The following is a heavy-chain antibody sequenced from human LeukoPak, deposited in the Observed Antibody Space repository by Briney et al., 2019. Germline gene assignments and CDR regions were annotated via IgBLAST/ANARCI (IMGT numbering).Heavy chain of an antibody. V-gene: IGHV3-21*01. Sequence: GESLTLSCVASGCTFSGYTMNWIRQTPGKGLEWVSSISSSSNNIYYTDSVKGRFAISRDNAKNSLYLQMDSLRDEDTGVYYCARYRYNNGYYYDYWGQGTLVTVSS. CDR3: ARYRYNNGYYYDY. D-gene: IGHD3-22*01. CDR1: GCTFSGYT. CDR2: ISSSSNNI. J-gene: IGHJ4*02.